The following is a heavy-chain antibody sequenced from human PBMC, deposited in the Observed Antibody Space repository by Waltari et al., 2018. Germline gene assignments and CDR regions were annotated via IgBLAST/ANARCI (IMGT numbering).Heavy chain of an antibody. CDR3: ARGHYYDSDYYYMDV. V-gene: IGHV4-34*01. J-gene: IGHJ6*03. Sequence: QVQLQQWGAGLLKPSETLSLTCAVYGGSFSGYYWSWIRQPPGKGLEWIGEINHSGSTNDNPSLKSRVTISVDTSKNQFSLKLSSVTAADTAVYYCARGHYYDSDYYYMDVWGKGTTVTVSS. CDR2: INHSGST. CDR1: GGSFSGYY. D-gene: IGHD3-22*01.